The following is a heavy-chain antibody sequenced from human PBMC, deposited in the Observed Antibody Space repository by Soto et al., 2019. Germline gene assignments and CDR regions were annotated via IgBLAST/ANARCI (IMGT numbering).Heavy chain of an antibody. CDR3: AREEYRKMFFDC. D-gene: IGHD6-6*01. V-gene: IGHV3-30-3*01. CDR1: GFPFSNHA. J-gene: IGHJ5*01. CDR2: ISYDGSHY. Sequence: GGSLRLSCAASGFPFSNHAMHWVRQAPGKGLEWAAVISYDGSHYYYADSVKGRFTISRDNSKSTLYLQMNSLGAEDTAVYYCAREEYRKMFFDCWGQGTLVTVSS.